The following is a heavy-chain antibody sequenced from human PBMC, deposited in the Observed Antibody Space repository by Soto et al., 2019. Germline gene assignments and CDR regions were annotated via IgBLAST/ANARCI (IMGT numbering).Heavy chain of an antibody. CDR3: ASVSSIRGVGHYYMDV. CDR1: GYTFTGYY. D-gene: IGHD3-10*01. J-gene: IGHJ6*03. V-gene: IGHV1-2*04. CDR2: INPNSGGT. Sequence: ASVKVSCKASGYTFTGYYVHWVRQAPGQGLEWVGWINPNSGGTNYAEKFQGWVTMTRDTSITTAYMELSRLRSDDTAVYYCASVSSIRGVGHYYMDVWGKGTTVTVSS.